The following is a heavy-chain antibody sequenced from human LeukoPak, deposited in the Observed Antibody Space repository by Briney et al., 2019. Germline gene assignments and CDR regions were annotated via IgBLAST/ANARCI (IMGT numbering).Heavy chain of an antibody. CDR3: ARDYCTTTSCSYSDY. CDR2: IYHSGTT. D-gene: IGHD2-2*01. CDR1: GGPISSGGYY. J-gene: IGHJ4*02. Sequence: SETLSLTCTVSGGPISSGGYYWSWIRQSPGKGLEWIGYIYHSGTTYYNPSLKSRVTISVDRYENQFSLKLSSVTAADTAVYYCARDYCTTTSCSYSDYWGQGTLVTVSS. V-gene: IGHV4-30-2*06.